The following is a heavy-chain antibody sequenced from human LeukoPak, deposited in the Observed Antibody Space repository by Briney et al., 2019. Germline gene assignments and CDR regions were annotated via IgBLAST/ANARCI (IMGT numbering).Heavy chain of an antibody. D-gene: IGHD6-13*01. CDR2: IYYSGST. CDR3: ASPGGVRSSSWYDAFDI. J-gene: IGHJ3*02. CDR1: GGSISSYY. V-gene: IGHV4-59*08. Sequence: SETLSLTCTVSGGSISSYYWSWIRQPPGKGLEWIGYIYYSGSTNYNPSPKSRVTISVDTSKNQFSLKLSSVAAADTAVYYCASPGGVRSSSWYDAFDIWGQGTMVTVSS.